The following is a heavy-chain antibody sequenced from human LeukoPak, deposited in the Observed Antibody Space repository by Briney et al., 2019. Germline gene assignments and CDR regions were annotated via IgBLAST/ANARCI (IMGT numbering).Heavy chain of an antibody. Sequence: SETLSLTCTVSGGSMNNYYWSWIRQPAGKGLEWIGRVYISGSANYNPSLKSRVTMSVDTSKNQFSLKLGSVTAADTAVYYCAREEALGSGSFDYWGQGTLVTVSP. J-gene: IGHJ4*02. CDR2: VYISGSA. CDR1: GGSMNNYY. CDR3: AREEALGSGSFDY. D-gene: IGHD1-26*01. V-gene: IGHV4-4*07.